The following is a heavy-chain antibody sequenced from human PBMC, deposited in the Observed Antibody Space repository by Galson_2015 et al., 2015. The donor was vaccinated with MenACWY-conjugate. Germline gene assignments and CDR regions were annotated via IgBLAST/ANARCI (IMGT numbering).Heavy chain of an antibody. CDR3: AKDNDGDH. CDR1: GFIFSGYG. V-gene: IGHV3-30*02. J-gene: IGHJ5*02. D-gene: IGHD1-1*01. Sequence: SLRLPCAASGFIFSGYGMHWVRQAPGKGLEWVAFMRNDGSNKYYANSVKGRFTISRETSKNTLYLQMNSLRPDDTAVYYCAKDNDGDHWGQGTLVTVSS. CDR2: MRNDGSNK.